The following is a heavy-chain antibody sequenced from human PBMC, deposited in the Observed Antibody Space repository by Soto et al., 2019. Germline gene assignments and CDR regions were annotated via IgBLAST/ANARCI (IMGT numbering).Heavy chain of an antibody. D-gene: IGHD2-15*01. V-gene: IGHV3-33*01. CDR1: GFTFSNYG. Sequence: PGGSLRLSCVASGFTFSNYGMHWVRQAPGKGLEWAAVIWYDGSNKYYADSVKGRFTISRDNPQNMVYLEMNSLRAEDTAVYYCARVGCSGGSCYHSRFGYFDYWGQGTLVTVSS. CDR3: ARVGCSGGSCYHSRFGYFDY. CDR2: IWYDGSNK. J-gene: IGHJ4*02.